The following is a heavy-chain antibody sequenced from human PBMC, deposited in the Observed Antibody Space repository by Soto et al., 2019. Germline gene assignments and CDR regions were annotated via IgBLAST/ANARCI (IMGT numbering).Heavy chain of an antibody. Sequence: PGGSLRLSCAASGFTFSSYAMHWVRQAPGKGLEWVAVISYDGSNKYYADSVKGRFTISRDNSKNTLYLQMNSLRAEETAVYYCARARLEWLLSETYYYYYGMDVWGQATTVTVSS. CDR3: ARARLEWLLSETYYYYYGMDV. CDR2: ISYDGSNK. J-gene: IGHJ6*02. V-gene: IGHV3-30-3*01. CDR1: GFTFSSYA. D-gene: IGHD3-3*01.